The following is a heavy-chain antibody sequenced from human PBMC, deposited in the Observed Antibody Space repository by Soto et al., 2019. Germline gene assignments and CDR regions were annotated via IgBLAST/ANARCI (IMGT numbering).Heavy chain of an antibody. Sequence: ASVKVSCKASGYTFTSYYMHWVRQAPGQGLEWMGIINPSGGSTSYAQEFQGRVTMTRDTSTSTVYMELSSLRSEDTAVYYCARSDPVADLPAYYGMDVWGKRTTVTVSS. CDR2: INPSGGST. CDR1: GYTFTSYY. D-gene: IGHD6-19*01. V-gene: IGHV1-46*01. CDR3: ARSDPVADLPAYYGMDV. J-gene: IGHJ6*04.